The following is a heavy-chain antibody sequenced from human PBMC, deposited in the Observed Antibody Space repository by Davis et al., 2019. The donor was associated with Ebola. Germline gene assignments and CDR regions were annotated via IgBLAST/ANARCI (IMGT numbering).Heavy chain of an antibody. CDR2: TYYSSKWYY. Sequence: HSQTLSLTCAISGDSVSGSSGAWNWIRQSPSRGLEWLGRTYYSSKWYYDYALSVKSRLTINPDTSRNQLSLQLNSVTPEDTAVYYCARGSRNMDVWGQGTTVTVSS. CDR1: GDSVSGSSGA. J-gene: IGHJ6*02. V-gene: IGHV6-1*01. CDR3: ARGSRNMDV.